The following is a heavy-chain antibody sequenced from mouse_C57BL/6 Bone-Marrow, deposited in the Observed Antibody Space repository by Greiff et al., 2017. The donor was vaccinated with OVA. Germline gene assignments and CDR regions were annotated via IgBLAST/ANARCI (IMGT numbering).Heavy chain of an antibody. Sequence: QVQLQQSGAELVKPGASVKMSCKASGYTFTTYPIEWMKQNHGKSLEWIGNFHPYNDDTNYNEKFKGKATLTVDKSSSTVYLELSRLTSDDSAVYYCAMRGDYAWFAYWGQGTLVTVSA. CDR3: AMRGDYAWFAY. CDR2: FHPYNDDT. V-gene: IGHV1-47*01. J-gene: IGHJ3*01. D-gene: IGHD2-4*01. CDR1: GYTFTTYP.